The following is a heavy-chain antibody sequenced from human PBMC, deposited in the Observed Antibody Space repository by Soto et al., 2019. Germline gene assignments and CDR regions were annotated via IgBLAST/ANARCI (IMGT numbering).Heavy chain of an antibody. Sequence: SETLSLTCTVSGGSISSGSYYWGWIRQPPGKGLEWIGSIYYSGSTYYNPSLNSRVTMSVDTSKSQFSLKLSSMTAADTAVYYCARVISSSSSLGLRYYYYVMDVWAQGTTVPVSS. V-gene: IGHV4-39*01. CDR3: ARVISSSSSLGLRYYYYVMDV. D-gene: IGHD6-6*01. CDR1: GGSISSGSYY. J-gene: IGHJ6*02. CDR2: IYYSGST.